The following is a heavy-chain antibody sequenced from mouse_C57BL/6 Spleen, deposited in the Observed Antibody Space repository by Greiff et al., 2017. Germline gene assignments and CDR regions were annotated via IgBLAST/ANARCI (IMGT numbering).Heavy chain of an antibody. CDR2: IRSKSNNYAT. Sequence: EVKLMESGGGLVQPTGSLKLSCAASGFSFNTYAMNWVRQAPGKGLEWVARIRSKSNNYATYYADSVKDRFTITSDDSESMLYLQMNNLKTEDTAMYYCVRQSFYDYDYAMDYWGQGTSVTVSS. CDR3: VRQSFYDYDYAMDY. V-gene: IGHV10-1*01. J-gene: IGHJ4*01. D-gene: IGHD2-4*01. CDR1: GFSFNTYA.